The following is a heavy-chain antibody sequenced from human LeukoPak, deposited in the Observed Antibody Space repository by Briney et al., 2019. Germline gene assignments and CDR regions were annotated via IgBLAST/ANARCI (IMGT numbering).Heavy chain of an antibody. Sequence: ASVKVSCKASGFTFTSSAMQWVRQARGQRLEWIGWIVVGSGNTNYAQKFQERVTITRDMSTSTAYMELSSLRSEDTAVYYCAAGLNDFWSSYLHVYYYGMDVWGQGTTVTVSS. CDR2: IVVGSGNT. V-gene: IGHV1-58*02. J-gene: IGHJ6*02. CDR1: GFTFTSSA. D-gene: IGHD3-3*01. CDR3: AAGLNDFWSSYLHVYYYGMDV.